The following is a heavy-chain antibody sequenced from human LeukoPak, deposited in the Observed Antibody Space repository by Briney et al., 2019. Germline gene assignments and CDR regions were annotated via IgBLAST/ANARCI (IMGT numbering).Heavy chain of an antibody. J-gene: IGHJ5*02. CDR3: ARQTTVGAHT. D-gene: IGHD1-26*01. CDR2: IYYSGST. V-gene: IGHV4-39*01. Sequence: SQTLSLTCTVSGGSISSSSYYWGWLRQPPGKGLEWIGSIYYSGSTYYNPSLKSRVTISVDTSKNQFSLKLSSMTAADTAVYYCARQTTVGAHTWGQGTLVTVSS. CDR1: GGSISSSSYY.